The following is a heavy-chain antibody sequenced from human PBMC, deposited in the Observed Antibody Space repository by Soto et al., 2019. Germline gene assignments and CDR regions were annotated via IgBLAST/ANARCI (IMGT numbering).Heavy chain of an antibody. V-gene: IGHV1-18*01. CDR2: ISAYNGNT. Sequence: GASVKVSCKSFGYSLTNYGITWVRQAPGQGLEWMGWISAYNGNTNYAQKLQGRVTMTTDTSTSTAYMELRSLRSDDTAVYYCARLPIIAADPGSVDYWGQGTLVTVSS. J-gene: IGHJ4*02. D-gene: IGHD6-13*01. CDR3: ARLPIIAADPGSVDY. CDR1: GYSLTNYG.